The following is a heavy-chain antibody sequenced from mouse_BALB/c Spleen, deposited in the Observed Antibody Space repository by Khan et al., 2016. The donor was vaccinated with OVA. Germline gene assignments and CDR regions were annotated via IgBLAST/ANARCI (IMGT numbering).Heavy chain of an antibody. CDR1: GYTFSSYW. D-gene: IGHD4-1*01. CDR3: ARGVGTTYGMDY. Sequence: QVQLQQSGAELMKPGASVKISCKATGYTFSSYWIEWVKQRPGHGLEWIGEILPGSDNTNYNEKFKGKATFTADTSSKTAYMQLSSLTSEDSAVYYCARGVGTTYGMDYWGQGTSVTVSS. CDR2: ILPGSDNT. J-gene: IGHJ4*01. V-gene: IGHV1-9*01.